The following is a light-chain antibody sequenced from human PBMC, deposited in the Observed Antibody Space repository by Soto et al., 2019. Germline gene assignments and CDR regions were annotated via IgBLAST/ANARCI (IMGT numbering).Light chain of an antibody. V-gene: IGKV1-9*01. CDR2: AAS. J-gene: IGKJ1*01. Sequence: DIQLTQSPSFLSASVGYRVTITCRASQGISGYLAWYQQTPGKAPTLLIYAASVLQSGVPSRFSGSGSGTEFTLTISSLQPEDFATYYCQQLNIYPHTFGQGTKVDIK. CDR1: QGISGY. CDR3: QQLNIYPHT.